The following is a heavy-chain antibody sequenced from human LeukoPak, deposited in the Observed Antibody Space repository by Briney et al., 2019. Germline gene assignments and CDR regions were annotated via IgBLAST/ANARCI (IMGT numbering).Heavy chain of an antibody. CDR2: ISYDGSNK. D-gene: IGHD5-18*01. CDR3: AKVSVDTPDY. CDR1: GFTFSSYA. J-gene: IGHJ4*02. V-gene: IGHV3-30-3*01. Sequence: GGSLRLSCAASGFTFSSYAMHWVRQAPGKGLEWVAVISYDGSNKYYADSVKGRFTISRDNSKNTLYLQMNSLRAEDTAVYYCAKVSVDTPDYWGQGTLVTVSS.